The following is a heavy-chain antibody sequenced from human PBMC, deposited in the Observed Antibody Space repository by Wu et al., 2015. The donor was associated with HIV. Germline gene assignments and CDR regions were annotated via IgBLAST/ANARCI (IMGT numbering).Heavy chain of an antibody. V-gene: IGHV1-46*03. D-gene: IGHD3-3*01. CDR3: ARNFWSGYETQMGDYYYYMDV. CDR2: INPSGGST. Sequence: QVQLVQSGAEVKKPGASVKVSCKASGYTFTSYYMHWVRQAPGQGLEWMGIINPSGGSTSYAQKFQGRVTMTRDTSTSTVYMELSSLRSEDTAVYYCARNFWSGYETQMGDYYYYMDVWGKGTTVTVSS. J-gene: IGHJ6*03. CDR1: GYTFTSYY.